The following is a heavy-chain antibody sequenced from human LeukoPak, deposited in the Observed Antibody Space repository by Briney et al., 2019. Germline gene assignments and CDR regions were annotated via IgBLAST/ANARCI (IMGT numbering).Heavy chain of an antibody. D-gene: IGHD3-16*01. CDR3: ARKGVGGELGGFDY. CDR1: GFTFSSCG. J-gene: IGHJ4*02. Sequence: PGGSLRLSCAASGFTFSSCGMSWVRQAPGKGLEWVSGISGSGGSTYYADSVKGRFTISRDNSKNTLYLQMNSLRAEDTALYHCARKGVGGELGGFDYWGQGTLVTVSS. CDR2: ISGSGGST. V-gene: IGHV3-23*01.